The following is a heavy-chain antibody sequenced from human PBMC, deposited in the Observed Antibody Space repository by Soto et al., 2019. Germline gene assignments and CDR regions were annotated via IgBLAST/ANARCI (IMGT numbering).Heavy chain of an antibody. V-gene: IGHV3-30*18. D-gene: IGHD3-3*01. Sequence: GSLRLSCAASGFTFSSYGMHWVRQAPGKGLEWVAVISYDGSNKYYADSVKGRFTISRDNSKNTLYLQMNSLRAEDTAVYYCAKANDFWSGYFDYWGQGTLVTVSS. CDR2: ISYDGSNK. CDR1: GFTFSSYG. J-gene: IGHJ4*02. CDR3: AKANDFWSGYFDY.